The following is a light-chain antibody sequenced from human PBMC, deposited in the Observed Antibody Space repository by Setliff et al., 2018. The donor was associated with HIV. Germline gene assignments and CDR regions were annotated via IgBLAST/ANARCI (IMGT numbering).Light chain of an antibody. CDR3: CSYVASQSSYA. V-gene: IGLV2-11*01. J-gene: IGLJ1*01. CDR1: SSDIGAYDY. Sequence: QSALTQPRSVSGSPGQSVTISCTGTSSDIGAYDYVSWFQQSPGKAPLLIIYDVTRRPSGVPDRFSGSRSGNTASLTISGLQADDEAYYYCCSYVASQSSYAFGSGTKGTV. CDR2: DVT.